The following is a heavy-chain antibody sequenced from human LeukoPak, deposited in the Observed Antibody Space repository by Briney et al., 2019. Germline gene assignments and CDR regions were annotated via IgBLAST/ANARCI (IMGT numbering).Heavy chain of an antibody. CDR3: ARHFRIAAAGRGDAFDI. V-gene: IGHV5-51*01. Sequence: GESLKISCKGSGYSFTSYRIGWVRQMPGKGLEWMGIIYPGDSDTRYSPSFQGQVTISADKSISTAYLQWSSLKASDTAMYYCARHFRIAAAGRGDAFDIWGQGTMVTVSS. CDR2: IYPGDSDT. J-gene: IGHJ3*02. D-gene: IGHD6-13*01. CDR1: GYSFTSYR.